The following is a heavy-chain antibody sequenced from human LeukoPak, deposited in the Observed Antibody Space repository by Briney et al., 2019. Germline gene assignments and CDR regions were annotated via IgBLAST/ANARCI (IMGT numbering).Heavy chain of an antibody. V-gene: IGHV4-34*01. CDR3: ARGEVTKYFDY. Sequence: PSETLSLTCAVYGGSFSGYYWSWIRQPPGKGLEWIGEINHSGSTNYNPSLKSRITISVDTSKNQFSLKLSSVTAADTAVYYCARGEVTKYFDYWGQGTLVTVSS. CDR1: GGSFSGYY. D-gene: IGHD4-17*01. J-gene: IGHJ4*02. CDR2: INHSGST.